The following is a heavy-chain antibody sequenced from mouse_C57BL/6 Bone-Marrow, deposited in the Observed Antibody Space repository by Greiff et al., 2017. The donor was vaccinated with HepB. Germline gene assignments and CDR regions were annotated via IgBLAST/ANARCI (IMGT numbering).Heavy chain of an antibody. Sequence: EVQRVESGGGLVQPKGSLKLSCAASGFSFNTYAMNWVRQAPGKGLEWVARIRSKSNNYATYYADSVKDRFTISRDDSESMLYLQMNNLKTEDTAMYYCVRHGHSNPWGFDYWGQGTTLTVSS. CDR1: GFSFNTYA. CDR2: IRSKSNNYAT. CDR3: VRHGHSNPWGFDY. V-gene: IGHV10-1*01. D-gene: IGHD2-5*01. J-gene: IGHJ2*01.